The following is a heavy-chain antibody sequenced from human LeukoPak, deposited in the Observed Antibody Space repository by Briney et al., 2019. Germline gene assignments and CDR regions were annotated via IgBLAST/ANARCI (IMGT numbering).Heavy chain of an antibody. D-gene: IGHD6-13*01. CDR1: GSSISSGYY. CDR3: ARGFGAAAGDY. V-gene: IGHV4-38-2*01. J-gene: IGHJ4*02. Sequence: SETLSLTCAVYGSSISSGYYWGWIRQPPGKGLEWIGSIYHSGSTYYNPSLKSRVTISVDTSKNQFSLKLSSVTAADTAVYYCARGFGAAAGDYWGQGTLVTVSS. CDR2: IYHSGST.